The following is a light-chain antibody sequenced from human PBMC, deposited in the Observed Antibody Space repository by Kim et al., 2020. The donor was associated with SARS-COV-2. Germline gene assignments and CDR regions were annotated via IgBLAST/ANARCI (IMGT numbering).Light chain of an antibody. V-gene: IGLV1-44*01. J-gene: IGLJ3*02. CDR2: TNT. CDR3: SARDDSVNGWV. CDR1: DSNIGSNT. Sequence: GQSVTISCSGSDSNIGSNTVSSFQHVPGYPPKLLIHTNTQRPSGVPDRFSASKSGTSASLAISGLQSEDEADYYCSARDDSVNGWVFGGGTKVTVL.